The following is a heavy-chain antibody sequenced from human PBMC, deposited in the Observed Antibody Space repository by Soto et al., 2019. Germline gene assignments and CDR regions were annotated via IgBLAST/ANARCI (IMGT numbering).Heavy chain of an antibody. CDR3: ARGLPPYYFYDLDV. V-gene: IGHV1-18*04. Sequence: PSVQVSCMPSGYTFNDYYVTRARQAPGKGLEWMGRINGYNEKPNYAQGLQGRLTMTMDRPTKTEYMELRSLRTDDTAVYYCARGLPPYYFYDLDVWGQGTSVTVSS. J-gene: IGHJ6*02. CDR2: INGYNEKP. CDR1: GYTFNDYY. D-gene: IGHD3-16*01.